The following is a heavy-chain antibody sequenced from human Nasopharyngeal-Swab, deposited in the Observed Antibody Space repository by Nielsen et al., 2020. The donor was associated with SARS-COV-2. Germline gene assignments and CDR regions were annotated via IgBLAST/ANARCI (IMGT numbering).Heavy chain of an antibody. CDR2: IYPGDSDT. V-gene: IGHV5-51*01. D-gene: IGHD3-22*01. CDR3: ARTAIEGGYYRGDAFDI. J-gene: IGHJ3*02. CDR1: GYRFISYW. Sequence: GESLKISCKGSGYRFISYWIGWVRQMPVKGLEWMWIIYPGDSDTRYSPSFQGQVTISADKSINTAYLQWSSLKASDTAMYYCARTAIEGGYYRGDAFDIWGQGTMVTVSS.